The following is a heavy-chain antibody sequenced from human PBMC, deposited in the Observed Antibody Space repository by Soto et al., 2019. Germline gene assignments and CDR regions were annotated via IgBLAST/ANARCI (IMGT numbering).Heavy chain of an antibody. J-gene: IGHJ4*02. V-gene: IGHV3-33*01. CDR2: IWHDGKNK. Sequence: QVQVVESGGGVVQPGRSLRLSCAASGFDFSNFGMHWVRRVPGKGLEWVAVIWHDGKNKDYADYAKGRFTISRDNSKNILYLEMNSLRVEDTAVYYCARDPGQDEAMDYWGQGTLVTVSS. CDR1: GFDFSNFG. CDR3: ARDPGQDEAMDY.